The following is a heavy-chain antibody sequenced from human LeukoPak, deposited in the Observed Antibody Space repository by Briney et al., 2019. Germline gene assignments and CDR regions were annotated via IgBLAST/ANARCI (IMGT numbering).Heavy chain of an antibody. CDR1: GTSFSSYY. D-gene: IGHD3-10*01. CDR3: ARPRYGSGSLDS. CDR2: VNHSGYT. V-gene: IGHV4-34*01. Sequence: SETLSLTCAVSGTSFSSYYWSWIRQPPGKGLEWIGEVNHSGYTNDNPSLKSRVTISVDTSKNQFSLRLRSVTAADTGVYFCARPRYGSGSLDSWGQGTLVTVSS. J-gene: IGHJ4*02.